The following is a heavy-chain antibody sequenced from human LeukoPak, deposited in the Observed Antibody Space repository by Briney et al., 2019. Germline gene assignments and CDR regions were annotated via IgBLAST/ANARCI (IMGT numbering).Heavy chain of an antibody. D-gene: IGHD6-13*01. V-gene: IGHV4-34*01. CDR3: ARPGIGDYYYYMDV. J-gene: IGHJ6*03. CDR2: INHSGST. CDR1: GESFRGYY. Sequence: PSETLSLTCAVYGESFRGYYCSWIRQPPVKGLEWIGEINHSGSTNYNPSLKSRVTISVDTSKNQFSLQLSSVTAADTAVYYCARPGIGDYYYYMDVWGKGTTVTVSS.